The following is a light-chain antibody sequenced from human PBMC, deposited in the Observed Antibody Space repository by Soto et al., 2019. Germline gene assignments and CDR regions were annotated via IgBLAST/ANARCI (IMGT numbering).Light chain of an antibody. Sequence: EMVMTQSPATLSVSPGERATLSCRASQSVSSTLAGYQQKPGQAPRLLIYGASNRATGIPARFSGSGSGTDFTLTISSLEPEDFALYFCQQRSSWPPTFGGGTKVEIK. CDR2: GAS. V-gene: IGKV3-11*01. CDR3: QQRSSWPPT. J-gene: IGKJ4*01. CDR1: QSVSST.